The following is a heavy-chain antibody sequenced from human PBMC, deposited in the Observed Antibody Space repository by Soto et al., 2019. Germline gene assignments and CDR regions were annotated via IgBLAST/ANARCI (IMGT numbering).Heavy chain of an antibody. J-gene: IGHJ5*02. CDR1: GYTFTGYY. D-gene: IGHD4-4*01. CDR2: INPNSGGT. CDR3: ARLPDVYSNLSYA. V-gene: IGHV1-2*04. Sequence: ASVKVSCKASGYTFTGYYMHWVRQAPGQGLEWMGWINPNSGGTNYAQKFQGWVTMTRDTSISTAYMELSRLRSDDTAVYYCARLPDVYSNLSYAWGQGTLVTVSS.